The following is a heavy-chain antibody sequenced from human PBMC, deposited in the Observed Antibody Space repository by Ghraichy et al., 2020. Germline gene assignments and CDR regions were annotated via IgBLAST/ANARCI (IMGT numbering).Heavy chain of an antibody. V-gene: IGHV3-30*18. CDR1: GFTFSSYG. CDR3: AKSAEYSSGWGPFDY. CDR2: ISYDGSNK. D-gene: IGHD6-19*01. J-gene: IGHJ4*02. Sequence: GGSLRLSCAASGFTFSSYGMHWVRQAPGKGLEWVAVISYDGSNKYYADSVKGRFTISRDNSKNTLYLQMNSLRAEDTAVYYCAKSAEYSSGWGPFDYWGQGTLVTVSS.